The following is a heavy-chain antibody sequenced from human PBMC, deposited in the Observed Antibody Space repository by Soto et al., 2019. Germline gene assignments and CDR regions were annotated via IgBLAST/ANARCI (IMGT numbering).Heavy chain of an antibody. CDR2: INHSGST. Sequence: PSETLSLTCAVYGGSFSGYYWSWIRQPPGKGLEWIGEINHSGSTNYNPSLKSRFTISVDTSKNQFSLKLSSVTAADTAVYYCATLGWYSSSWYSWFDPWGQGTLVTVSS. D-gene: IGHD6-13*01. CDR1: GGSFSGYY. CDR3: ATLGWYSSSWYSWFDP. V-gene: IGHV4-34*01. J-gene: IGHJ5*02.